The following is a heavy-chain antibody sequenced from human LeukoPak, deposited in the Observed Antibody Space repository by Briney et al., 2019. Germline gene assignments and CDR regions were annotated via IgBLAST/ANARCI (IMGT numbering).Heavy chain of an antibody. CDR2: IYYSGST. J-gene: IGHJ4*02. Sequence: PSETLSLTCTVSGGSISSYYWSWIRQPPGKGLEWIGYIYYSGSTNYNPSLKSRVTISVDTSKNQFSLKLSSVTAADTAVYYYARSGWELPYYDYWGQGTLVTVSS. D-gene: IGHD1-26*01. CDR3: ARSGWELPYYDY. V-gene: IGHV4-59*01. CDR1: GGSISSYY.